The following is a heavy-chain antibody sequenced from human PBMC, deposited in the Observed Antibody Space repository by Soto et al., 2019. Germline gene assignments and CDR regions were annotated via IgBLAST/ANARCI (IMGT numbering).Heavy chain of an antibody. J-gene: IGHJ6*02. CDR2: IWYDGSNK. CDR3: GSNFGESHMDV. Sequence: GWSLRLSCAASGFTFSSYGMHWVRQAPGKGLEWVAVIWYDGSNKYYADSVKGRFTISRDNSKNTLYLQMNSLRAEDTAVYYSGSNFGESHMDVWGQGTTVTVSS. CDR1: GFTFSSYG. V-gene: IGHV3-33*01. D-gene: IGHD3-10*01.